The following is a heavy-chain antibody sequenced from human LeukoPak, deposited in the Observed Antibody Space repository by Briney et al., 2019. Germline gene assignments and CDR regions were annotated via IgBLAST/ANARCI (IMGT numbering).Heavy chain of an antibody. CDR3: ACSRGEALDPFDH. CDR1: GFTFSSYE. V-gene: IGHV3-30*02. J-gene: IGHJ4*02. CDR2: IRYDGSNK. D-gene: IGHD3-16*01. Sequence: PGGSLRLSCAASGFTFSSYEMNWVRQAPGKGLEWVAFIRYDGSNKYYADSVKGRFTISRDNSKNTLYLQMNSLRAEDTAVYYCACSRGEALDPFDHWGQGTLVTVSS.